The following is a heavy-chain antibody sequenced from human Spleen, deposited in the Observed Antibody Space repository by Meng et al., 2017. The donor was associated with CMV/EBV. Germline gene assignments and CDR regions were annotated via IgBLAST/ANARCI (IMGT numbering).Heavy chain of an antibody. J-gene: IGHJ4*02. V-gene: IGHV3-43*01. CDR3: AKAMVRGAPLDY. Sequence: CAASGFAFDDYSIHWVRQGPGKGLGWVSLTTWDGGSTYYADSVKGRFTISRDNSKNSLYLQMNSLRPEDTALYYCAKAMVRGAPLDYWGQGTLVTVSS. D-gene: IGHD3-10*01. CDR1: GFAFDDYS. CDR2: TTWDGGST.